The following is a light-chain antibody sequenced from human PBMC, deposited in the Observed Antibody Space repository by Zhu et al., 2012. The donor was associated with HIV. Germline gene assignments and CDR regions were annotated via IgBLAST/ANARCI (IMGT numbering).Light chain of an antibody. J-gene: IGKJ4*01. CDR1: RSVRSF. V-gene: IGKV3-11*01. CDR3: QQRSNWPLT. Sequence: LVLTQSPATLSLSPGERATVSCRASRSVRSFLAWYQQKPGQAPRLLIYDTSKRAAGIPARFSGSGSETDFTLTISSLEPEDFALYYCQQRSNWPLTFGGGTKVEIK. CDR2: DTS.